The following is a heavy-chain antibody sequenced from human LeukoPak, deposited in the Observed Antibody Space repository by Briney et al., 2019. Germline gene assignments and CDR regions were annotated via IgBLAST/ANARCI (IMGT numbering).Heavy chain of an antibody. V-gene: IGHV3-33*08. Sequence: GRSLRLSCAASGFTFSSYAMTWVRQAPGKGLEWVTVIWSDGSNKYYADSVKGRFTISRDNSKNTLYLQMNSLRAEDTAVYYCARVGGEVRGVIRPDYWGQGTLVTVST. CDR1: GFTFSSYA. CDR3: ARVGGEVRGVIRPDY. D-gene: IGHD3-10*01. J-gene: IGHJ4*02. CDR2: IWSDGSNK.